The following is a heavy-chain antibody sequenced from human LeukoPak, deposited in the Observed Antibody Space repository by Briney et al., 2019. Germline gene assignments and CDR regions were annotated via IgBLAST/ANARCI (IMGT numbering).Heavy chain of an antibody. CDR1: GFTFSSYA. J-gene: IGHJ6*02. CDR3: ARDHRPYYYYFGMDV. V-gene: IGHV3-30-3*01. Sequence: PGRSLRLSCAASGFTFSSYAMHWVSQAPGKGLEWVAVIPYDGSNKYYADSVKGRFTISRDNSKNTLYLQMNSLRAEDTAVYYCARDHRPYYYYFGMDVWGQGTTVTVSS. CDR2: IPYDGSNK.